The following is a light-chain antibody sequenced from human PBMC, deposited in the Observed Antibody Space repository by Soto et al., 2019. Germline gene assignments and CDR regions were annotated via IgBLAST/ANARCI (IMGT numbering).Light chain of an antibody. J-gene: IGLJ2*01. CDR1: SSDVGSYNR. CDR3: SSYTSSSSVV. Sequence: QSALTQPPSVSRSPGQSVTISCTGTSSDVGSYNRVSWYQQPPGTAPKLMIYEVSNRPSGVPDRFSGSKSGNTASLTISGLQAEDEADYYCSSYTSSSSVVFGGGTKLTV. CDR2: EVS. V-gene: IGLV2-18*02.